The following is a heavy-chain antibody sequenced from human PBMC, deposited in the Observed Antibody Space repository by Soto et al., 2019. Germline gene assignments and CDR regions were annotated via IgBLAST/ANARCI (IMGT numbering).Heavy chain of an antibody. D-gene: IGHD5-12*01. J-gene: IGHJ6*04. CDR3: ARDSGSYDSDV. CDR1: GFTFSRYN. Sequence: EVHVVESGGGLVQPGGSLRLSCAASGFTFSRYNMNWVRQAPGKGLEWVSYIGTSGSPIYYADSVKGRFTISRDNAKNSLYLQMGSLRAEDTAVYYCARDSGSYDSDVWGKGTTVTVSS. V-gene: IGHV3-48*01. CDR2: IGTSGSPI.